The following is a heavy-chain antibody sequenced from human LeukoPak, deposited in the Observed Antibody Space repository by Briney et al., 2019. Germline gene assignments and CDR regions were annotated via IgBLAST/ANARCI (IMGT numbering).Heavy chain of an antibody. V-gene: IGHV3-33*01. J-gene: IGHJ4*02. D-gene: IGHD4-23*01. Sequence: GGSLRLSCAASGFTFSSYGMHWVRQAPGKGLEWVALIWFDGSNKYYADSVKGRFTISRDNSNNTLYLQMNSLSVEDTAVYYCARQTTVATDCWGQGTLVTVSS. CDR1: GFTFSSYG. CDR2: IWFDGSNK. CDR3: ARQTTVATDC.